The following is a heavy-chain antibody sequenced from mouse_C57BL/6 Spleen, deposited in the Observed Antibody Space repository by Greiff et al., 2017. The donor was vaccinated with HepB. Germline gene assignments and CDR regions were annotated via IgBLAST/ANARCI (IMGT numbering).Heavy chain of an antibody. J-gene: IGHJ4*01. Sequence: EVKLVESGGGLVKPGGSLKLSCAASGFTFSSYAMSWVRQTPEKRLEWVATISDGGSYTYYPDNVKGRFTISRDNAKNNLYLQMSHLKSEDTAMYYCASSDYYGSSYEAMDYWGQGTSVTVSS. CDR3: ASSDYYGSSYEAMDY. D-gene: IGHD1-1*01. V-gene: IGHV5-4*03. CDR2: ISDGGSYT. CDR1: GFTFSSYA.